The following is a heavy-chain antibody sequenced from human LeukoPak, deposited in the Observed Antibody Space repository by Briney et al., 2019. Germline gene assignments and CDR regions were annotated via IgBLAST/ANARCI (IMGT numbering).Heavy chain of an antibody. V-gene: IGHV3-64*01. CDR1: GFTFSSYA. J-gene: IGHJ3*02. CDR3: AREGGCSSTSCYVRAFDI. Sequence: GGSLRLSCAASGFTFSSYAMHWVRQAPGKGLEYVSAISSNGGSTYYANSVKGRFTISRDNSKNTLYLQMGSLRAEDMAVYYCAREGGCSSTSCYVRAFDIWGQGTMVTVSS. D-gene: IGHD2-2*01. CDR2: ISSNGGST.